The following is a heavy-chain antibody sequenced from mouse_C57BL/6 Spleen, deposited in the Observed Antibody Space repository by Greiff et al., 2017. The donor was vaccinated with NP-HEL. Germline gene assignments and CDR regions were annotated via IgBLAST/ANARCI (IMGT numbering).Heavy chain of an antibody. J-gene: IGHJ2*01. Sequence: VQLQQSGAELVRPGASVKLSCKASGYTFTDYYINWVKQRPGQGLEWIARIYPGSGNTYYNEKFKGKATLTAEKSSSTAYMQLSSLTSDDSAVYFCARDGTDYWGQGTTLTVSS. CDR2: IYPGSGNT. D-gene: IGHD2-1*01. CDR1: GYTFTDYY. CDR3: ARDGTDY. V-gene: IGHV1-76*01.